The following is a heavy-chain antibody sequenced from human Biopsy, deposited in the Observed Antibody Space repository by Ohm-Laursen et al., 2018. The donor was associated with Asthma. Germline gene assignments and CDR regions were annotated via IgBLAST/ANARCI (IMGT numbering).Heavy chain of an antibody. V-gene: IGHV3-74*01. CDR2: INSDGSST. CDR1: GLTFSDYW. Sequence: SLRLSCAASGLTFSDYWMHWVRQAPGKGLVWVSRINSDGSSTSYADSVKGRSTISRDNAKNTLYLEMNSLRAEDTAVYYCARGPAWQQLDNWGQGTLVTVSS. CDR3: ARGPAWQQLDN. D-gene: IGHD6-13*01. J-gene: IGHJ4*02.